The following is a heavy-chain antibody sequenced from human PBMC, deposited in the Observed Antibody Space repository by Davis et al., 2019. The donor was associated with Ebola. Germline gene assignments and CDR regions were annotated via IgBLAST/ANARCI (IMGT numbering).Heavy chain of an antibody. V-gene: IGHV3-73*01. CDR3: NRGGSGSDY. Sequence: GESLKISCAASGFTFSGSAMNWVRQASGKGLEWVGRIRSKANSYATAYAASVKGRFTISRDDSKNTAYLQMNSLKTEDTAVYYCNRGGSGSDYWGQGTLVTVSS. CDR2: IRSKANSYAT. CDR1: GFTFSGSA. D-gene: IGHD1-14*01. J-gene: IGHJ4*02.